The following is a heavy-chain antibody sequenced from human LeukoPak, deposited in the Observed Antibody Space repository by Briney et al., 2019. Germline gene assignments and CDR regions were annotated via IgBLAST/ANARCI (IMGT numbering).Heavy chain of an antibody. CDR3: ARHAGAARFFWFDP. D-gene: IGHD6-6*01. CDR1: GGSISNYY. CDR2: IYTTGST. V-gene: IGHV4-4*09. J-gene: IGHJ5*02. Sequence: SETLSLTCSVSGGSISNYYWSWIRQPPGKGLEWIGYIYTTGSTNYNPSLTSRATISLDTSKNQFSLQLTSVTAADTAVYYCARHAGAARFFWFDPWGQGTLVTVSS.